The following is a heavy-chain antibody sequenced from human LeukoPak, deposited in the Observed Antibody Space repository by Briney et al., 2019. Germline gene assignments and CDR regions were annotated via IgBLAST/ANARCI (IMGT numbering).Heavy chain of an antibody. V-gene: IGHV3-30*18. J-gene: IGHJ4*02. CDR3: AKDRGYNILTGYSKGHYFDY. CDR1: GFTFSSYG. D-gene: IGHD3-9*01. CDR2: ISYDGSNK. Sequence: GGSLRLSCAASGFTFSSYGMHWVRQAPGKGLEWVAVISYDGSNKHYADSVKGRFTISRDNSKNTLYLQMNSLRAEDTAVYSCAKDRGYNILTGYSKGHYFDYWGQGTLVTVSS.